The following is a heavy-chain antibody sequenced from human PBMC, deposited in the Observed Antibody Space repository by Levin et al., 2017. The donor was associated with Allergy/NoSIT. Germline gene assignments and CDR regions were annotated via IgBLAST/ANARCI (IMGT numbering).Heavy chain of an antibody. V-gene: IGHV3-33*01. Sequence: GGSLRLSCAASGFTFSSYGMHWVRQAPGKGLEWVAVIWYDGSNKYYADSVKGRFTISRDNSKNTLYLQMNSLRAEDTAVYYCARDEEGDSSGLMTDYWGQGTLVTVSS. CDR1: GFTFSSYG. J-gene: IGHJ4*02. CDR3: ARDEEGDSSGLMTDY. D-gene: IGHD3-22*01. CDR2: IWYDGSNK.